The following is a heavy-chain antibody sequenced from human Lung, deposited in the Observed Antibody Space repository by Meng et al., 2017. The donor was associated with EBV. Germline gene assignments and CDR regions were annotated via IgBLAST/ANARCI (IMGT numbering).Heavy chain of an antibody. J-gene: IGHJ4*02. Sequence: VQLRESGPGLVKPSQTLSLTCTVSGGSISSGGYYWSWIRQHPGKGLEWIGYIYYSGSTYYNPSLKSLVTISVDTSKNQFSLKLSSVTAADTAVYYCARISLSYYFDYSGFPNDYWGQGTLVTVLL. D-gene: IGHD4-23*01. V-gene: IGHV4-31*01. CDR3: ARISLSYYFDYSGFPNDY. CDR2: IYYSGST. CDR1: GGSISSGGYY.